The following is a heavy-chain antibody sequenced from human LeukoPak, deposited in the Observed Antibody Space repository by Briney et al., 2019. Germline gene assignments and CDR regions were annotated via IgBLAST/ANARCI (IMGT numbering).Heavy chain of an antibody. D-gene: IGHD2-15*01. J-gene: IGHJ4*02. V-gene: IGHV3-21*01. CDR3: AREAAMVAPFDY. Sequence: GGSLRLSCAASGFTFSSYSMNWVRQAPGKGLEWVSSISSSSSYIYYADSVKGRFTISRDNAKNSLYLQMNSLRAEGTAVYYCAREAAMVAPFDYWGQGTLVTVSS. CDR2: ISSSSSYI. CDR1: GFTFSSYS.